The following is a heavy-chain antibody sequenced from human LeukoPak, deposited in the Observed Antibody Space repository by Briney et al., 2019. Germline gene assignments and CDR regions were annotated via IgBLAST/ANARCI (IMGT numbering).Heavy chain of an antibody. V-gene: IGHV3-48*02. D-gene: IGHD3-16*02. CDR1: GFTFSSYS. Sequence: GGSLRLSCAASGFTFSSYSMNWVRQAPGKGLEWVSYISSSGSNIYYADSVKGRFTISRDNAKNSLYLQMNSLRDEDTAVYYCARGGLYDYVWGSYRRQSFDYWGQGTLVTVPS. J-gene: IGHJ4*02. CDR3: ARGGLYDYVWGSYRRQSFDY. CDR2: ISSSGSNI.